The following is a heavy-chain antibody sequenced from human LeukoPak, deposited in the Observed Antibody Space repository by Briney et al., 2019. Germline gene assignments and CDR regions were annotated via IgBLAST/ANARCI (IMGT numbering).Heavy chain of an antibody. J-gene: IGHJ3*02. V-gene: IGHV4-4*07. CDR2: IYTSGST. CDR3: ASLRKRGGAFDT. Sequence: PSETLSLTCTVSGGSTSSYYWSWIRQPAGKGLEWIGRIYTSGSTNYNPSLKSRVTMSVDTSKNQFSLKLRSVTAADTAVYYCASLRKRGGAFDTWGQGTMVTVSS. CDR1: GGSTSSYY.